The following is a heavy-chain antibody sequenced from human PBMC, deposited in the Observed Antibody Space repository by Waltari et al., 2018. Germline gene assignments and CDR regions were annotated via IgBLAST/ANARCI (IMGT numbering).Heavy chain of an antibody. D-gene: IGHD6-13*01. J-gene: IGHJ4*02. Sequence: QVQLQESGPGLVKPSETLSLTCTVSGGSISSHYWSCIRQPPGKGLEWIGYIYYSGSTNYNPSLKSRVTISVDTSKNQFSLKLSSVTAADTAVYYCARVGSSVPGRPVDYWGQGTLVTVSS. CDR1: GGSISSHY. CDR2: IYYSGST. CDR3: ARVGSSVPGRPVDY. V-gene: IGHV4-59*11.